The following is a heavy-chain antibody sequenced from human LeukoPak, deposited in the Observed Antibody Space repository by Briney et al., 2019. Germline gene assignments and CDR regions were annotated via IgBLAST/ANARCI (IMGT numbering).Heavy chain of an antibody. Sequence: GGSLRLSYAASGFTFSSYSMNWVRQAPGKGLEWVSSISSSSSYIYYADSVKGRFTISRDNAKNSLYLQMNSLRAEDTAVYYCAIDTSAERGQQLANWGQGTLVTVSS. J-gene: IGHJ4*02. V-gene: IGHV3-21*01. CDR3: AIDTSAERGQQLAN. CDR2: ISSSSSYI. CDR1: GFTFSSYS. D-gene: IGHD6-13*01.